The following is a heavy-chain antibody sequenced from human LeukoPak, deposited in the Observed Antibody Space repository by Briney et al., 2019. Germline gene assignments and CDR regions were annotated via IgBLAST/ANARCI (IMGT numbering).Heavy chain of an antibody. V-gene: IGHV4-31*03. J-gene: IGHJ5*02. Sequence: SETLSLTCTVSGGSISSGGYYWSWIRQHPGKGLEWIGYIYYRGSTYYNPSLKSRVTISVDTSKNQFSLKLSSVTAADTAVYYCARTYSYGSHWFDPWGQGTLVTVSS. D-gene: IGHD5-18*01. CDR3: ARTYSYGSHWFDP. CDR2: IYYRGST. CDR1: GGSISSGGYY.